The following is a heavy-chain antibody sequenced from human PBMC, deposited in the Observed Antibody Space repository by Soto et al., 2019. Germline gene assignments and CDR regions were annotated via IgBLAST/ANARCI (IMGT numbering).Heavy chain of an antibody. D-gene: IGHD3-22*01. CDR1: GFIFTSSS. CDR2: ITVGTGNT. CDR3: AAGDSCGYYGG. V-gene: IGHV1-58*01. Sequence: GASVKVSCKASGFIFTSSSVQWVRQARGQRLEWIGWITVGTGNTNYAQKFQERVTITRDMSTSTAYMELSNLRSEDTAVYYWAAGDSCGYYGGWGQGTQVTVSS. J-gene: IGHJ4*02.